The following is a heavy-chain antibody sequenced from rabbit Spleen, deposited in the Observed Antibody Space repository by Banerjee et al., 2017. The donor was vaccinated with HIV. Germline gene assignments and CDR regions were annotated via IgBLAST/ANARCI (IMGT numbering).Heavy chain of an antibody. D-gene: IGHD3-1*01. V-gene: IGHV1S40*01. J-gene: IGHJ3*01. Sequence: QSLEESGGGLAKPEGSLTLTCKASGIDFSSYYHMCWVRQAPEKGLEWIGCIYTGNTKTYYASWAKGRFTISKTSNTVDLKMTSLTAADTATYFCARKDKSNVGLWGQGTLVTVS. CDR3: ARKDKSNVGL. CDR1: GIDFSSYYH. CDR2: IYTGNTKT.